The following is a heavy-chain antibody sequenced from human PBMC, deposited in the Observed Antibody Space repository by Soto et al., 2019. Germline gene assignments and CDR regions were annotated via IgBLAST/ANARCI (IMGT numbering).Heavy chain of an antibody. CDR1: GFTFSSYG. V-gene: IGHV3-30*18. J-gene: IGHJ4*02. CDR2: ISYDGSNK. D-gene: IGHD6-19*01. Sequence: QVQLVESGGGVVQPGRSLRLSCAASGFTFSSYGMHWVRQAPGKGLEWVAVISYDGSNKYYADSVKGRFTISRDNSKNTLYLQMNSLIAADTAVYYCAKDLGKQWPPPYYFDYWGQGTLVTVSS. CDR3: AKDLGKQWPPPYYFDY.